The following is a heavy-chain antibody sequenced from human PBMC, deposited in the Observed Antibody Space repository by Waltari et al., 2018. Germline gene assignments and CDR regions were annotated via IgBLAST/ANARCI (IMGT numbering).Heavy chain of an antibody. Sequence: VQLVESGGGWVQPGGSLRLSCAASAFPFRCYEIHWVRPAQGKGLEWISYIRTSGNTIYDADSVKGRFTMSRDNAKKALYLQMNSLRAEDTAIYYCAKGTCSGESCYLFDFWGQGSLVTVSS. V-gene: IGHV3-48*03. CDR1: AFPFRCYE. CDR2: IRTSGNTI. J-gene: IGHJ4*02. CDR3: AKGTCSGESCYLFDF. D-gene: IGHD2-15*01.